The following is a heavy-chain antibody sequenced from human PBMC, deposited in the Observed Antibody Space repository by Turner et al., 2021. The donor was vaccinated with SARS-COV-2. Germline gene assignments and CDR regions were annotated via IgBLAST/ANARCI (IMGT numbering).Heavy chain of an antibody. D-gene: IGHD3-3*01. Sequence: EVQVVESGGGLVKPGGALRRRCAAPGCPFSSYSMNWVRQSPGKGLEWVSSMSSRSSYIFYADSVKGRFTISRDNAKNSLYLQMNSLRAEDTAVYYCAREDDFWSGYHHYGMDVWGQGTTVTVSS. CDR3: AREDDFWSGYHHYGMDV. CDR1: GCPFSSYS. CDR2: MSSRSSYI. V-gene: IGHV3-21*01. J-gene: IGHJ6*02.